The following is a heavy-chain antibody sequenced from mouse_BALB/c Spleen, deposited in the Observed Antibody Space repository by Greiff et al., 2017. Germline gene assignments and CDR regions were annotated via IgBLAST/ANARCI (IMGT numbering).Heavy chain of an antibody. Sequence: VQLKQSGAELVKPGASVKLSCTASGFNIKDTYMHWVKQRPEQGLEWIGRIDPANGNTKYDPKFQGKATITADTSSNTAYLQLSSLTSEDTAVYYCAKGNYPVDYFDYWGQGTTLTVSS. V-gene: IGHV14-3*02. D-gene: IGHD2-1*01. CDR1: GFNIKDTY. CDR2: IDPANGNT. J-gene: IGHJ2*01. CDR3: AKGNYPVDYFDY.